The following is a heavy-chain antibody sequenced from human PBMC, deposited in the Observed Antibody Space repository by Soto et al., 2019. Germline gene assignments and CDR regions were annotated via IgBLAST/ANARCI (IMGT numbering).Heavy chain of an antibody. J-gene: IGHJ1*01. V-gene: IGHV3-30-3*01. CDR2: ISYDGSNK. CDR3: AAQNDYGDSSEYFQH. D-gene: IGHD4-17*01. CDR1: GFTFSSYA. Sequence: GGSLRLSCAASGFTFSSYAMHWVRQAPGKGLEWVAVISYDGSNKYYADSVKGRFTISRDNSKNTLYLQMNSLRAEDTAVYYCAAQNDYGDSSEYFQHWGQGTLVTVSS.